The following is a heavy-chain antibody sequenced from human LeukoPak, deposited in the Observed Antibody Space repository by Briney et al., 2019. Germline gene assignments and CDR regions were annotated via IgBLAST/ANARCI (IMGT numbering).Heavy chain of an antibody. CDR3: ARDVYTMVRGGPANY. D-gene: IGHD3-10*01. Sequence: SCKASGGTFSDYYMSWIRQAPGKGLEWVSYISSSGSTIYYADSVKGRFTISRDNAKNSLYLQMNSLRAEDTAVYYCARDVYTMVRGGPANYWGQGTLVTVSS. V-gene: IGHV3-11*01. J-gene: IGHJ4*02. CDR1: GGTFSDYY. CDR2: ISSSGSTI.